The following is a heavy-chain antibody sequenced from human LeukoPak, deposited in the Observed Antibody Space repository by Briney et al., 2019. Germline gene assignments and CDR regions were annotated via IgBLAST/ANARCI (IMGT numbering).Heavy chain of an antibody. J-gene: IGHJ4*02. D-gene: IGHD2-2*01. V-gene: IGHV3-30*18. CDR2: ISYDGSNK. Sequence: PGGSLRLSCAASGFTFSSYWMSWVRQAPGKGLEWVAVISYDGSNKYYADSVKGRFTISRDNSKNTLYLQMNSLRAEDTAVYYCAKESGTGYCSSTSCYPYWGQGTLVTVSS. CDR1: GFTFSSYW. CDR3: AKESGTGYCSSTSCYPY.